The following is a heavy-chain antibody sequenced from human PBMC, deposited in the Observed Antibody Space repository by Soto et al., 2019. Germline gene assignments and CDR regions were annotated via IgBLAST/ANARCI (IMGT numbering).Heavy chain of an antibody. Sequence: GGSLRLSCVVSGFNLRTYWMSWVRQAPGKGLEWVAHIKEDGSEKYYVGSVKGRFTISRDNAKNSVYLQMNSLRDEDTAVYYCARPPGAETSYWGQGTLVTVSS. V-gene: IGHV3-7*01. CDR2: IKEDGSEK. CDR1: GFNLRTYW. J-gene: IGHJ4*02. D-gene: IGHD4-17*01. CDR3: ARPPGAETSY.